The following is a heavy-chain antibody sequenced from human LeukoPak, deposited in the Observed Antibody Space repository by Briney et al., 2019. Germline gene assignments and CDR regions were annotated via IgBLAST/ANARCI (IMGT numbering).Heavy chain of an antibody. CDR1: GGSISSYY. V-gene: IGHV4-59*08. D-gene: IGHD6-13*01. CDR3: ARQGAAGPLYYYYGMDV. J-gene: IGHJ6*02. CDR2: IYYSGST. Sequence: SETLSLTCTVSGGSISSYYWSWLRQPPRKGLEWIGYIYYSGSTNYNPSLKSRVTISVDTSKNQFSLKLSSVTAADTAVYYCARQGAAGPLYYYYGMDVWGQGTTVTVSS.